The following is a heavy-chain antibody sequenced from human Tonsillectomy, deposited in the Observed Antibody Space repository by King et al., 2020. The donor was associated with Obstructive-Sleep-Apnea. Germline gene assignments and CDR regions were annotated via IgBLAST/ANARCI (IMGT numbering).Heavy chain of an antibody. J-gene: IGHJ2*01. V-gene: IGHV4-59*01. Sequence: VQLQESGPGLVKPSETLSLTCTVSGGSISSYYWSWSRQPPGKGLEWIGDIYYSGSTNYNPSLKSRVTISVDTSKNQFSLKLSSVTAADTALYYCARTLSIAAAGTGWYFDLWGRGTLVTVSS. CDR1: GGSISSYY. D-gene: IGHD6-13*01. CDR2: IYYSGST. CDR3: ARTLSIAAAGTGWYFDL.